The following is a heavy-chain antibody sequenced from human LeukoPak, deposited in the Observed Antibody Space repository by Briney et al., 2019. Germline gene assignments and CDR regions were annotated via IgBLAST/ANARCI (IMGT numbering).Heavy chain of an antibody. CDR2: INTNTGNP. Sequence: ASVKVSCKASGYTFTSYAMNWVRQAPGQGLEWMGWINTNTGNPTYAQGLTGRFVFSLDTSVSTAYLQISSLKAEDTAVYYCARDLPTVVTGDFDYWGQGTLVTVSS. CDR1: GYTFTSYA. CDR3: ARDLPTVVTGDFDY. J-gene: IGHJ4*02. V-gene: IGHV7-4-1*02. D-gene: IGHD4-23*01.